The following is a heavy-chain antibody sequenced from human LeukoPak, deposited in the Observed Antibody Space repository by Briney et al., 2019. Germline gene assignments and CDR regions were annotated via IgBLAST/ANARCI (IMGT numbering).Heavy chain of an antibody. J-gene: IGHJ4*02. Sequence: GGSLRLSCAASGFTFSSYAMSWVRQAPGKGLEWVSSIGSSSSYIYYADSVKGRFTISRDNAKNSLYLQMNSLRAEDTAVYYCARDRTGTTEYYFDYWGQGTLVTVSS. CDR2: IGSSSSYI. V-gene: IGHV3-21*01. CDR1: GFTFSSYA. D-gene: IGHD1-7*01. CDR3: ARDRTGTTEYYFDY.